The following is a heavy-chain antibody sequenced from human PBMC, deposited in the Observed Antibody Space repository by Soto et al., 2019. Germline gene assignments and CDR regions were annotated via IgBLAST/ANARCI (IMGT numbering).Heavy chain of an antibody. D-gene: IGHD1-26*01. CDR1: GGSISSGAYS. CDR3: ARGTWVGPTTVPFAS. Sequence: QLQLQESGSGLVKPSQTLSLTCAVSGGSISSGAYSWSWIRQPPGKGLEWIGCIFHRGTTYYNPSRKGRVAISVDRSKDQFSLKLSSVTAADTALYYCARGTWVGPTTVPFASWGQGTLVTVSS. V-gene: IGHV4-30-2*01. J-gene: IGHJ4*02. CDR2: IFHRGTT.